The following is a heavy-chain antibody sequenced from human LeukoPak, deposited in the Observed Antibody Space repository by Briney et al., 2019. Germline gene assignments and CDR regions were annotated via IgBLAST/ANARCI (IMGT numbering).Heavy chain of an antibody. CDR2: IYYSGST. J-gene: IGHJ3*02. CDR1: GGSISSSSYY. CDR3: ARDRSTGDYYDIHGVFDI. V-gene: IGHV4-39*07. D-gene: IGHD3-22*01. Sequence: SETLSLTCTVSGGSISSSSYYWGWIRQPPGKGLEWIGSIYYSGSTYYNPSLKSRVTISVDTSKNQFSLKLSSVTAADTAVYYCARDRSTGDYYDIHGVFDIWGQGTMVTVSS.